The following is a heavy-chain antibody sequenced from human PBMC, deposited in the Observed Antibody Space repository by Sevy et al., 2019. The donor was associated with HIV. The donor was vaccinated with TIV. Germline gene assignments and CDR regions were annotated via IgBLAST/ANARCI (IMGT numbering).Heavy chain of an antibody. CDR1: GGSMNYYY. D-gene: IGHD3-22*01. V-gene: IGHV4-59*01. Sequence: SETLSLSCTVSGGSMNYYYWTWIRQPPGKGLEWIGYIYYTGITTYKSSLQSRFTISIDTSKNHFSLKLISVTTADTAVYYCAGVHYDVGSGAAFDIWGQGTMVTVSS. CDR2: IYYTGIT. CDR3: AGVHYDVGSGAAFDI. J-gene: IGHJ3*02.